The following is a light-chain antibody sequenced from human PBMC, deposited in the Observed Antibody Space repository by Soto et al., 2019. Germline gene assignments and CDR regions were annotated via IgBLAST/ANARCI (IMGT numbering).Light chain of an antibody. CDR1: QSVSNNY. CDR3: QQYGSSGT. V-gene: IGKV3-20*01. J-gene: IGKJ1*01. CDR2: GAS. Sequence: EVVLTQSPGTLSLSPGERATLSCRASQSVSNNYLAWYQQKPGQAPRLLIYGASNRATGIPDRFSGSGSGTDFALTISSLEPEDFAVYYCQQYGSSGTFGQGTKVDIK.